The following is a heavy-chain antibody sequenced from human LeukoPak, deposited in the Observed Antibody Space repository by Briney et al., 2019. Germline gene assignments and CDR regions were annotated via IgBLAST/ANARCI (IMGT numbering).Heavy chain of an antibody. CDR3: ATLSAARGYYYYYMDV. V-gene: IGHV5-51*01. CDR1: GYSFTSYW. J-gene: IGHJ6*03. D-gene: IGHD6-6*01. CDR2: IYPGDSDT. Sequence: GESLKISCKGSGYSFTSYWIGWVRQMPGKGLEWMGIIYPGDSDTRYSPSFQGQVTISADKSISTAYLQWSSLKASDTAMYYRATLSAARGYYYYYMDVWGKGTTVTVSS.